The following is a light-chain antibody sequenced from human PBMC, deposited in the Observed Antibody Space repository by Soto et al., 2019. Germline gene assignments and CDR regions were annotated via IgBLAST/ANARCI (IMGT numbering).Light chain of an antibody. CDR2: GAS. Sequence: EIVLTQSPGTLSLSPGERATLSCRASQSVSSSYLVWYQQKPGQAPRLLIYGASSRATGIPDRFRGSGSGTDFTLTISRLEPEDFAVYFCQQYYTSPLTFGGGTKVEIK. V-gene: IGKV3-20*01. J-gene: IGKJ4*01. CDR1: QSVSSSY. CDR3: QQYYTSPLT.